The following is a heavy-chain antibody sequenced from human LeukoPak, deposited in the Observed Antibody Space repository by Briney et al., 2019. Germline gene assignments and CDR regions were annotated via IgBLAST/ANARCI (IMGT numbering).Heavy chain of an antibody. J-gene: IGHJ5*02. V-gene: IGHV3-21*01. Sequence: PGGSLRLSCAASGFTFSSYSMNWVRQAPGKGLEWVSSISSSSSYIYYADSVKGRFTISRDNAKNSLYLQMNSLRAEGTAVYYCARGITGNWFDPWGQGTLVTVSS. CDR1: GFTFSSYS. D-gene: IGHD1-20*01. CDR2: ISSSSSYI. CDR3: ARGITGNWFDP.